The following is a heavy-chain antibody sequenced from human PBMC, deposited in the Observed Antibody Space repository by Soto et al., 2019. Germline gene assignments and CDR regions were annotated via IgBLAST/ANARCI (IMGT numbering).Heavy chain of an antibody. D-gene: IGHD6-13*01. Sequence: QITLKESGPTLVKPTQTLTLTCTFSGFSLSTSGVGVGWIRQPPGKALECLALIYWDDDKRYSPYLKSRLTITDDTSKNQVVLTMTNMDPVDTATYYCERHGSSWDRFDYWGQGTLVTVSS. CDR3: ERHGSSWDRFDY. CDR1: GFSLSTSGVG. J-gene: IGHJ4*02. CDR2: IYWDDDK. V-gene: IGHV2-5*02.